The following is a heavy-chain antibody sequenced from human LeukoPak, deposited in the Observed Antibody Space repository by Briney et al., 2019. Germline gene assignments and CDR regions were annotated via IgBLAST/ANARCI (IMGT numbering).Heavy chain of an antibody. D-gene: IGHD6-13*01. J-gene: IGHJ4*02. CDR2: ISGSGGST. CDR1: GFTFSSYA. CDR3: ARVGAAAVVY. Sequence: GGSLRPSCAASGFTFSSYAMSWVRQAPGKGLEWVSAISGSGGSTYYADSVKGRFTISRDNSKNTLYLQMNSLRAEDTAVYYCARVGAAAVVYWGQGTLVTVSS. V-gene: IGHV3-23*01.